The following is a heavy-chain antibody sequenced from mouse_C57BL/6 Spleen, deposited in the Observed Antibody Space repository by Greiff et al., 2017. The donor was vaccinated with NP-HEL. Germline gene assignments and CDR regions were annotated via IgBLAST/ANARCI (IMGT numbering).Heavy chain of an antibody. CDR1: GYSITSGYY. D-gene: IGHD1-1*01. Sequence: EVQLVESGPGLVKPSQSLSLTCSVTGYSITSGYYWNWIRQFPGNKLEWMGYISYDGSNNYNPSLKNRISITRDTSKNQFFLKLNSVTTEDTATYYCARWDYGSSYYFDYWGQGTTLTVSS. J-gene: IGHJ2*01. CDR3: ARWDYGSSYYFDY. CDR2: ISYDGSN. V-gene: IGHV3-6*01.